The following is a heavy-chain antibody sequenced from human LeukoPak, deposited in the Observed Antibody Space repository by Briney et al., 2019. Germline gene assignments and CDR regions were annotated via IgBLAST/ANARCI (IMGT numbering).Heavy chain of an antibody. J-gene: IGHJ1*01. Sequence: ASVKVSCKASGYTFTGYYMHWVRQAPGQGLEWMGWINPNSGGTNYAQKFQGRVTMTRDTSISTAYMELSRLRSDDTAVYYCARTEVAAAGTRYFQHWGRGTLATVSS. V-gene: IGHV1-2*02. CDR3: ARTEVAAAGTRYFQH. CDR1: GYTFTGYY. D-gene: IGHD6-13*01. CDR2: INPNSGGT.